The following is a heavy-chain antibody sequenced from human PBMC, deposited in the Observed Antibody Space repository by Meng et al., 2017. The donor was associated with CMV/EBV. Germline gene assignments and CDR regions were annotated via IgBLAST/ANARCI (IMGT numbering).Heavy chain of an antibody. CDR1: GFTFSSYA. CDR3: ARGLGTLRFLEWLPLDFDY. Sequence: SLKISCAASGFTFSSYAMHWVRQAPGKGLEWVAVISYDGSNKYYADSVKGRFTISRDNSKNTLYLQMNSLRAEDTAVYYCARGLGTLRFLEWLPLDFDYWGQGTLVTVSS. CDR2: ISYDGSNK. D-gene: IGHD3-3*01. J-gene: IGHJ4*02. V-gene: IGHV3-30*04.